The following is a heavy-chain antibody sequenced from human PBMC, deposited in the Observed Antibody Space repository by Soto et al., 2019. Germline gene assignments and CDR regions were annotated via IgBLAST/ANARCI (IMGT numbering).Heavy chain of an antibody. Sequence: QVQLQQWGAGLLKPSETLSLTCAVYGGSFSGYYWTWIRQPPGTGLECIGEINPSGSTNYNPSPKSXVTISVDTSKNQFSLKLTSVTAAGTAVYYCARDKITGLFDYWGQGTLVTVSS. CDR3: ARDKITGLFDY. CDR1: GGSFSGYY. V-gene: IGHV4-34*01. CDR2: INPSGST. D-gene: IGHD2-8*02. J-gene: IGHJ4*02.